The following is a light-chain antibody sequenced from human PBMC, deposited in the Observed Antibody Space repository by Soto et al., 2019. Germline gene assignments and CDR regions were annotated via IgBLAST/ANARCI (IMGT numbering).Light chain of an antibody. J-gene: IGLJ3*02. CDR2: DVT. CDR1: SSDIGGYNY. CDR3: SSYTSSSTLVV. V-gene: IGLV2-14*03. Sequence: QSALTQPASVSGSPGQSITISCTGTSSDIGGYNYVSWYQQHPAKAPKLMIFDVTGRPSGVSNRFSGSKSGNTASLTISGLQAEDEADYYCSSYTSSSTLVVFGGGTKLTVL.